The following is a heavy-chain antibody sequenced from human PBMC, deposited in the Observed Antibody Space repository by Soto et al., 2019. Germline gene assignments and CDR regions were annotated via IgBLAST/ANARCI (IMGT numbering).Heavy chain of an antibody. V-gene: IGHV3-15*07. Sequence: GGSLRLSCVASDFTFTNAWMNWVRQAPGKGLEWVGRIKRITDGGATDYAAPVKGRFTISRDDSQNTLYLQMNYLKTEDTAVYYCTTMTTANSDSWGQGT. CDR2: IKRITDGGAT. CDR3: TTMTTANSDS. CDR1: DFTFTNAW. D-gene: IGHD4-4*01. J-gene: IGHJ4*02.